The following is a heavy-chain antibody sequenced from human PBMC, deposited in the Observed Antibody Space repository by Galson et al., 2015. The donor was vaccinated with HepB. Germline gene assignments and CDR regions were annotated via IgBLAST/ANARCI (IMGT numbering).Heavy chain of an antibody. CDR1: GGSMNTYF. V-gene: IGHV4-59*08. J-gene: IGHJ4*02. CDR2: IYYSGST. D-gene: IGHD1-7*01. Sequence: LSLTCTVSGGSMNTYFWSWIRQPPGKGLEWIGSIYYSGSTNCNPSLQSRVTISVDTSKNLFSLKLSSVTAADTAVYYCARQELAGKWVTPALVYWGQGTLVTVSS. CDR3: ARQELAGKWVTPALVY.